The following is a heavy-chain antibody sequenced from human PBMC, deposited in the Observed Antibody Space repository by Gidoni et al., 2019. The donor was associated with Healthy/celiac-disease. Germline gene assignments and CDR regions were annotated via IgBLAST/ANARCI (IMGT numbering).Heavy chain of an antibody. CDR2: IKQDGSEK. Sequence: EVQLVESGGGLVQPGGSLRPSCAASGFTFSSYWMSWVRQAPGKGLEWVANIKQDGSEKYYVDSVKGRFTISRDNAKNSLYLQMNSLRAEDTAVYYCARNGPLDYGDYPCAFDIWGQGTMVTVSS. D-gene: IGHD4-17*01. V-gene: IGHV3-7*01. CDR3: ARNGPLDYGDYPCAFDI. J-gene: IGHJ3*02. CDR1: GFTFSSYW.